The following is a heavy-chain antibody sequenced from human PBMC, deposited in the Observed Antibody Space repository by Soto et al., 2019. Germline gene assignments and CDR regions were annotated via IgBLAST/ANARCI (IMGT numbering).Heavy chain of an antibody. J-gene: IGHJ5*02. CDR2: INHSGST. Sequence: SETLSLTCAVYGGSFSGYYWSWIRQPPGKGLEWIGEINHSGSTNYNPSLKSRVTISVDTSKNQFSLKLSSVTAADTAVYYCARRYYDFWSGYLRRWFDPWGQGTLVTVSS. V-gene: IGHV4-34*01. D-gene: IGHD3-3*01. CDR3: ARRYYDFWSGYLRRWFDP. CDR1: GGSFSGYY.